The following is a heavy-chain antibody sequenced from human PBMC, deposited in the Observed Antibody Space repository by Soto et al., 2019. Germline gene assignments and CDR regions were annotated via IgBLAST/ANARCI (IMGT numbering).Heavy chain of an antibody. D-gene: IGHD6-13*01. J-gene: IGHJ4*02. Sequence: SETLSLTCTVSGDSIRSSSYSWDWIRQPPGKGLEWIGCIYSSGTTYYYPSLKGRVTISVDTSKNQFSLNLSSVTASDTAVYFCARRPLAYFGNWGRGTQVTVSS. CDR1: GDSIRSSSYS. CDR3: ARRPLAYFGN. V-gene: IGHV4-39*01. CDR2: IYSSGTT.